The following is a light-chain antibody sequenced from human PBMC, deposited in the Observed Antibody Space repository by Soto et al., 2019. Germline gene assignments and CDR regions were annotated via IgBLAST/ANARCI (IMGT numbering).Light chain of an antibody. V-gene: IGLV2-14*01. CDR2: DVS. Sequence: QSALTQPASVSGSPGQSITISCTGTSSDIGAHNYVSWYQQHPGKAPKLMIYDVSNRPSGVSNRFSGSKSGHTASLTISGLQAEDEADYYCSSYTSSSTVVFGGGTKLTVL. J-gene: IGLJ2*01. CDR3: SSYTSSSTVV. CDR1: SSDIGAHNY.